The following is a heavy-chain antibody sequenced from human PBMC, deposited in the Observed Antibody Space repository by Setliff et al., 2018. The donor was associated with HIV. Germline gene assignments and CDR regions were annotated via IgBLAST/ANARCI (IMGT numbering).Heavy chain of an antibody. J-gene: IGHJ4*02. D-gene: IGHD2-21*02. CDR2: IYTSGST. CDR3: ARLSGDYYYFDY. V-gene: IGHV4-4*09. CDR1: GGSISSYY. Sequence: PSETLSLTCTVSGGSISSYYWSWIRQPPGKGLEWIGYIYTSGSTSYNPSLKSRVTISVDTSKNQFSLKLSSVTAADTAVYYCARLSGDYYYFDYWGQGALVTVS.